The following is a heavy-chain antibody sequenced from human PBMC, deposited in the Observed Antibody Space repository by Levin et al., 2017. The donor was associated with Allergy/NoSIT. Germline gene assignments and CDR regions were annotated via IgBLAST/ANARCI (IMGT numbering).Heavy chain of an antibody. CDR2: IGSSGTTT. CDR3: VKDSSSWYWSDY. D-gene: IGHD6-13*01. V-gene: IGHV3-64D*06. Sequence: GESLKISCSASGFTFSNFAMHWVRQAPGKGLEYGSGIGSSGTTTYYADSVKGRFTISRDNSKNTLYLQMSSLRTEDTAVYYCVKDSSSWYWSDYWGQGTLVTVSP. CDR1: GFTFSNFA. J-gene: IGHJ4*02.